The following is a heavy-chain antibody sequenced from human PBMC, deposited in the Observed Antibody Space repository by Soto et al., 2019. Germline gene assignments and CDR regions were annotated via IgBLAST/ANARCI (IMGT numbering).Heavy chain of an antibody. D-gene: IGHD6-13*01. V-gene: IGHV3-15*01. Sequence: EVQLVESGGGLVKPGGSLRLSCAASGFTFSNAWMSWVRQAPGKGLEWVRRIKSKTDGGTTDYAAPAKGRFNISRDDSKNTLYMQMNSLKAEDSAVYYCAAGIAEAGTTTCYNYYGMDVWGQGTTVTVSS. J-gene: IGHJ6*02. CDR2: IKSKTDGGTT. CDR1: GFTFSNAW. CDR3: AAGIAEAGTTTCYNYYGMDV.